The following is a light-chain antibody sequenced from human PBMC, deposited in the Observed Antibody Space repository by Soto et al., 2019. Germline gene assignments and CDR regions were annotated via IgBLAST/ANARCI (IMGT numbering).Light chain of an antibody. CDR2: GAS. CDR3: QQYGSSLTWT. J-gene: IGKJ1*01. V-gene: IGKV3-15*01. Sequence: EIVMTQSPATLSVSPGERATLSCRASQSVRNNLAWYQQKPGQAPRLLIYGASTRATGIPARFSGSGSGTEFTLTISSLQSEDFAVYYCQQYGSSLTWTFGQGTKVDIK. CDR1: QSVRNN.